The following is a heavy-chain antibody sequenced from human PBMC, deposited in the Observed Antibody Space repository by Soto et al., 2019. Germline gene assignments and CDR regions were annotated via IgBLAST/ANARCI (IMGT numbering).Heavy chain of an antibody. J-gene: IGHJ4*02. V-gene: IGHV4-4*02. CDR3: VNNGHYCLEF. CDR2: IHHSGST. CDR1: GDSVSSGDW. D-gene: IGHD2-8*01. Sequence: QVQLQESGPGLVKPSGTLSLTCGVSGDSVSSGDWWSWVRQSPGKGLEWIGEIHHSGSTNYNPSLKSRVTISVDSSKTQFSLELYSVTAADTAAYYCVNNGHYCLEFWGQGILVTVSS.